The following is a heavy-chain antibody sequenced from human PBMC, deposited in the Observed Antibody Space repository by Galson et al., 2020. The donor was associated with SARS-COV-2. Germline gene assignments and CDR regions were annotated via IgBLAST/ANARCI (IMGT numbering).Heavy chain of an antibody. CDR3: AKLYSSSWYDY. CDR1: GFTFSSYG. CDR2: ISYDGSNK. Sequence: SCAASGFTFSSYGMHWVRQAPGKGLEWVAVISYDGSNKYYADSVKGRFTISRDNSKNTLYLQMNSLRAEDTAVYYCAKLYSSSWYDYWGQGTLVTVSS. V-gene: IGHV3-30*18. J-gene: IGHJ4*02. D-gene: IGHD6-13*01.